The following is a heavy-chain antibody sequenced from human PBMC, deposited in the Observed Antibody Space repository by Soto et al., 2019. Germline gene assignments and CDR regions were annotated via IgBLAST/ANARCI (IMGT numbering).Heavy chain of an antibody. CDR1: GGSISSSTYY. CDR2: IYYSGRT. V-gene: IGHV4-39*01. Sequence: QLQLQESGPGLVKPSETLSLTCTVSGGSISSSTYYWGWIRQPPGKGLEWIGSIYYSGRTYYNPSLKSRITIAVDASKNQFSLNLKFVTAANTAVFYCSRSPTSSLEAFEIWGQGTMVTDSS. CDR3: SRSPTSSLEAFEI. J-gene: IGHJ3*02.